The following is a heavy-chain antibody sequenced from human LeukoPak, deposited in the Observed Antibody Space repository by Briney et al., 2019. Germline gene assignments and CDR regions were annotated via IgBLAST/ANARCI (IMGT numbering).Heavy chain of an antibody. J-gene: IGHJ5*02. CDR2: INPSTGGT. V-gene: IGHV1-2*06. CDR3: ARGQQWGEYNWLDP. D-gene: IGHD1/OR15-1a*01. Sequence: GASVKVSCKASGYSFTDFFIHWVRQAPGQGLEWMGRINPSTGGTNSAQRFQGRVTMTRDTSISSAYMELSSLRSDDTALYYCARGQQWGEYNWLDPWGQGTLVTVSS. CDR1: GYSFTDFF.